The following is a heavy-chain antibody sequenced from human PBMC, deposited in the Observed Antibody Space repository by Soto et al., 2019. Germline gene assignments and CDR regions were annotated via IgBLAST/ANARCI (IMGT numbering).Heavy chain of an antibody. Sequence: PSETLSLTCTVSGVSVTRYSWSWIRPPPGKGLQWIGYIYYMGGSYYDPSLKSRVTISVHMSRNQFSLKLNSVTAEDTAVYFCARHGGITMIRGVLSAFDIWGQGTMVTVSS. D-gene: IGHD3-10*01. J-gene: IGHJ3*02. CDR1: GVSVTRYS. CDR3: ARHGGITMIRGVLSAFDI. CDR2: IYYMGGS. V-gene: IGHV4-59*08.